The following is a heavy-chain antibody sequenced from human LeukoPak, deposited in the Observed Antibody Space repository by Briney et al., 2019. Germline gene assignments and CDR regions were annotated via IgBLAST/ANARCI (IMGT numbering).Heavy chain of an antibody. D-gene: IGHD2-2*01. J-gene: IGHJ6*04. V-gene: IGHV5-51*01. CDR3: SRHVPVGSPYYYYYWMDV. CDR1: GYGFTSYW. Sequence: GVPLQISSQGSGYGFTSYWIDWVRPMPGRRPGWMGIIYPGDSDIRYTPSFQRHVTISADKYISTAYLQSSSLKASHPALSSCSRHVPVGSPYYYYYWMDVWGKGTTVTVSS. CDR2: IYPGDSDI.